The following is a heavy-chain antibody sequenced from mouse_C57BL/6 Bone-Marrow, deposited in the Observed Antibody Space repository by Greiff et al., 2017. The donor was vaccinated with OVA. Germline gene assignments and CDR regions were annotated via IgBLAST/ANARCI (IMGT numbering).Heavy chain of an antibody. D-gene: IGHD1-1*01. Sequence: VQLQQSGGGLVKPGGSLKLSCAASGFTFSDYGMHWVRQAPEKGLEWVAYISSGSSTIYYADTVKGRFTISRDNAKNTLFLQMTSLRSEDTAMYYCARERFITTVVNYWYFDVWGTGTTVTVSS. CDR2: ISSGSSTI. V-gene: IGHV5-17*01. CDR3: ARERFITTVVNYWYFDV. CDR1: GFTFSDYG. J-gene: IGHJ1*03.